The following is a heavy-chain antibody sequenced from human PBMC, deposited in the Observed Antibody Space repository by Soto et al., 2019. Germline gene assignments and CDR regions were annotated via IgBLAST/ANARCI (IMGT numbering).Heavy chain of an antibody. CDR1: GGTFSSYA. CDR3: ARGGGAAAGSEDYYYGMDV. V-gene: IGHV1-69*06. J-gene: IGHJ6*02. D-gene: IGHD6-13*01. Sequence: QVQLVQSGAEVKKPGSSVKVSCKASGGTFSSYAISWVRQAPGQGLEWMGGIIPIIGTANYAQKFQGRVTITADKSTSTAYMELSSLRSEDTAVYYCARGGGAAAGSEDYYYGMDVWGQGTTVTVSS. CDR2: IIPIIGTA.